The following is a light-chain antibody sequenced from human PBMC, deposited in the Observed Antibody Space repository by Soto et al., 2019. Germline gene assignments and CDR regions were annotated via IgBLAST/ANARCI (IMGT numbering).Light chain of an antibody. CDR3: CSYPAGPEV. V-gene: IGLV2-11*01. CDR2: GVS. J-gene: IGLJ1*01. Sequence: QSVLTQPRSVSGSPGQSVTISCTGTSSDVGGYKYVSWYQQKPGKAPKLIIYGVSRWPSGVPNRFSGSKSGNRASLTISGLQAEDEGDIYCCSYPAGPEVFGTGTKVTV. CDR1: SSDVGGYKY.